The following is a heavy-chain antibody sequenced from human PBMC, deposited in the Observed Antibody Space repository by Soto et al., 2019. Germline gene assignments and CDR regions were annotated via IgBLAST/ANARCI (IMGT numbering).Heavy chain of an antibody. J-gene: IGHJ4*02. CDR3: AKDEYYYSRSGYYIFDS. Sequence: GGSLRLSCEVSGFTFSAYGMHWVRQAPGKGLEWVAAISHDGANKNYGDSVKGRFTISRDNSKKTLYLQMNSLRPEDTALYYCAKDEYYYSRSGYYIFDSWGQGTLVTVSS. D-gene: IGHD3-22*01. CDR1: GFTFSAYG. V-gene: IGHV3-30*18. CDR2: ISHDGANK.